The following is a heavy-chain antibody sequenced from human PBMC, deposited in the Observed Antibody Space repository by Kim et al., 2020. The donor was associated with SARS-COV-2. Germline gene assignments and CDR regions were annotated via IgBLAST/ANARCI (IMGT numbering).Heavy chain of an antibody. D-gene: IGHD5-12*01. J-gene: IGHJ4*02. CDR2: INTNTGKP. V-gene: IGHV7-4-1*02. CDR1: GYTFINHA. CDR3: ARDGYTNMSNGTGGFDY. Sequence: ASVKFSCKASGYTFINHAMSWVRQVPGQGLEWMGWINTNTGKPTYAQGFTGRFVFSSDTSLTTINLQISGLRPEDTSVYFCARDGYTNMSNGTGGFDYWGQGTLVTVSS.